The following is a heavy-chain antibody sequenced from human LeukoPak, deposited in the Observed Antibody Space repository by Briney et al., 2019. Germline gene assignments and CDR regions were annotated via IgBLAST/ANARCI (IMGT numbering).Heavy chain of an antibody. D-gene: IGHD2-21*02. CDR2: MYTGGTT. CDR3: AKDEVTSGGGLAS. CDR1: GFTFSRYW. J-gene: IGHJ5*01. V-gene: IGHV3-53*01. Sequence: GGSLRLSCVGSGFTFSRYWMSWVRQAPGKGLEWVSAMYTGGTTYYADSVTGRFTVSRDTSRNTLFLHMDSLRAEDTAVYYCAKDEVTSGGGLASWGQGTLVIVSS.